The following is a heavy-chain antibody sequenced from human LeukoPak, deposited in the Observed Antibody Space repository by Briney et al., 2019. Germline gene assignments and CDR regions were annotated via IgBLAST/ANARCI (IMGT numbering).Heavy chain of an antibody. CDR2: VSPYNGNT. V-gene: IGHV1-18*01. Sequence: ASVKVSCKTSGYTFTDYDITWVRQAPGQGLEWMVRVSPYNGNTYYSQRFQGRVTISKDTSTGTAYMDLRNMRDDDTAMYYCARNGRVRRVVKDLFEYWGQGTLVAVSS. D-gene: IGHD3-10*01. CDR3: ARNGRVRRVVKDLFEY. CDR1: GYTFTDYD. J-gene: IGHJ4*02.